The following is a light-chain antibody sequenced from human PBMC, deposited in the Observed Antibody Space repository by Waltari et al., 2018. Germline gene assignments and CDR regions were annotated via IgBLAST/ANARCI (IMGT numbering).Light chain of an antibody. Sequence: DIQMTQSPSSLSASVGDRVTITCQASQAISNYLNWYQQKPGKAPKLLIYDASNLETGVPSRFSGSGSGTDFTFTISSLLPEDIATYYCQQYDNLPLTFGGGTKLEIK. V-gene: IGKV1-33*01. CDR2: DAS. CDR1: QAISNY. CDR3: QQYDNLPLT. J-gene: IGKJ4*01.